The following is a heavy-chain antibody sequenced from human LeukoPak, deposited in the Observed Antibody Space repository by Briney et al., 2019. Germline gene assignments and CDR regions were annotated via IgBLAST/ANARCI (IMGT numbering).Heavy chain of an antibody. J-gene: IGHJ4*02. CDR2: IIPIFGTA. Sequence: ASVKVSCKASGGTFSSYAISWVRQAPGQGLEWMGGIIPIFGTANYAQKFQGRVTITADESTSTAYMELSSLRSEDTAVYYCARRHGYSYGKVYYHFDYWGQGTLVTVSS. D-gene: IGHD5-18*01. CDR3: ARRHGYSYGKVYYHFDY. CDR1: GGTFSSYA. V-gene: IGHV1-69*13.